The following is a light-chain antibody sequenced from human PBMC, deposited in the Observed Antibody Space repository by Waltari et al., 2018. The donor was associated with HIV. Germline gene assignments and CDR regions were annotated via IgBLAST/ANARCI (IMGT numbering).Light chain of an antibody. CDR3: VGWDASLSAYV. J-gene: IGLJ1*01. V-gene: IGLV1-47*01. CDR1: SSNIGNDN. CDR2: KNI. Sequence: QSVLTQPPSASGTPGQRVTISCSGSSSNIGNDNVYWYQQLPGTTPKLLIYKNIQRPSGVPDRFAGSKSGTSAYLAISGLRSDDEADYYCVGWDASLSAYVFGAGTKVTVL.